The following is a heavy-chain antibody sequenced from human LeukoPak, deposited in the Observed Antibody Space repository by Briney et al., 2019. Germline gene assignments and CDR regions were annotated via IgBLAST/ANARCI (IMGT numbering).Heavy chain of an antibody. V-gene: IGHV3-30*18. CDR1: GFTFSSYA. J-gene: IGHJ4*02. CDR2: ISYDGSNK. Sequence: GGSLRLSCAASGFTFSSYAMHWVRQAPGKGLEWVAVISYDGSNKYYADSVKGRFTISRDNSKNTLYLQVNSLRAEDTAVYYCAKDSEAARRFDYWGQGTLVTVSS. CDR3: AKDSEAARRFDY. D-gene: IGHD6-6*01.